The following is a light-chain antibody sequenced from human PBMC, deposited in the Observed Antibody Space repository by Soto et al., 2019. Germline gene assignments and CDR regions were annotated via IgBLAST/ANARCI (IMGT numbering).Light chain of an antibody. CDR3: SSYTSSARV. Sequence: QSVLTQPASVSGSPGQSITISCTRTSSDVGGYNYVSWYQQHPGKAHKLMIYEVSNRPSGVSNRFSGSKSGNTASLTISGLQAEDEADYYCSSYTSSARVFGTGTKLTVL. V-gene: IGLV2-14*01. CDR2: EVS. CDR1: SSDVGGYNY. J-gene: IGLJ1*01.